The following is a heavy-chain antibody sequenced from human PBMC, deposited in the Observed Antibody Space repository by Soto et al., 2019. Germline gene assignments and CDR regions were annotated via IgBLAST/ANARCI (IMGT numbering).Heavy chain of an antibody. CDR3: VKDRSDTWSFDY. Sequence: QVQLVESGGGVVQPGRSLRLSCVASGFTFSSCAMHWVRQVPGKGLEWLAVVTHDGSLYPYADSVKGRFSISRDNSRKTLYLQMNSLRLEDTAVYYCVKDRSDTWSFDYWGQGTLVTVSS. V-gene: IGHV3-30*18. J-gene: IGHJ4*02. D-gene: IGHD2-8*02. CDR1: GFTFSSCA. CDR2: VTHDGSLY.